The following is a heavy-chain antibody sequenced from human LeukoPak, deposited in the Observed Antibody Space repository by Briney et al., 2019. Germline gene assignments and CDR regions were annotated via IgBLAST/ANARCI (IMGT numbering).Heavy chain of an antibody. Sequence: SETLSLTCTVSGGSISSSAYHWGWIRQPPGKGLEWIGSIHNSGSTYYNPSLKSRVTISVDTSKNQFSLKVTSVTAADTAVYYCARRVPFSTFDIWGQGTMVTVSS. J-gene: IGHJ3*02. CDR2: IHNSGST. CDR1: GGSISSSAYH. CDR3: ARRVPFSTFDI. D-gene: IGHD2-2*01. V-gene: IGHV4-39*07.